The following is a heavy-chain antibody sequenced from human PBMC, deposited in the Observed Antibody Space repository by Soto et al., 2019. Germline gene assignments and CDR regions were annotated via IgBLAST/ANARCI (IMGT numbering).Heavy chain of an antibody. Sequence: KPLETLSLTCSVSGGSVSNKTYYWSRIRQPPGKRLEWIGYVYYSGTTNYNPSLKSRVTISVDLSKNQFSLRLSSVTTADTALYYCARTTAVPNTLRSRYFFDYWGQGTLVTVSS. D-gene: IGHD4-17*01. V-gene: IGHV4-61*01. CDR1: GGSVSNKTYY. J-gene: IGHJ4*02. CDR3: ARTTAVPNTLRSRYFFDY. CDR2: VYYSGTT.